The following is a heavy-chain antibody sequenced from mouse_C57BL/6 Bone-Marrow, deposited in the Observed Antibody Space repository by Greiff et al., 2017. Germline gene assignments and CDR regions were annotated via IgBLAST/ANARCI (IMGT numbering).Heavy chain of an antibody. D-gene: IGHD1-1*01. CDR2: IWGGGST. V-gene: IGHV2-9*01. J-gene: IGHJ4*01. Sequence: VKLVESGPGLVAPSQSLSITCTASGFSLTSYGVDWVRQPPGKGLEWLGVIWGGGSTNCNSALMSRLSSSKDNSKSQVFLKMNSVQSNDTAVYYCAKHIYYYGSSYVYAKDYWGQGTSVTVSS. CDR1: GFSLTSYG. CDR3: AKHIYYYGSSYVYAKDY.